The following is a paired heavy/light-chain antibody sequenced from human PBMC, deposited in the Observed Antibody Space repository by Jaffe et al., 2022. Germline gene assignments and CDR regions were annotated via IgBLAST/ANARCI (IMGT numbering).Heavy chain of an antibody. D-gene: IGHD2-15*01. V-gene: IGHV2-5*01. CDR2: IYWNDDK. Sequence: QITLKESGPTLVKPTQTLTLTCTFSGFSLSTSGVGVGWIRQPPGKALEWLALIYWNDDKRYSPSLKSRLTITKDTSKNQVVLTMTNMDPVDTATYYCAHGVVVVAATHFDYWGQGTLVTVSS. CDR1: GFSLSTSGVG. CDR3: AHGVVVVAATHFDY. J-gene: IGHJ4*02.
Light chain of an antibody. CDR2: AAS. J-gene: IGKJ4*01. CDR1: QGISSY. Sequence: DIQLTQSPSFLSASVGDRVTITCRASQGISSYLAWYQQKPGKAPKLLIYAASTLQSGVPSRFSGSGSGTEFTLTISSLQPEDFATYYCQQLLFGGGTKVEIK. V-gene: IGKV1-9*01. CDR3: QQLL.